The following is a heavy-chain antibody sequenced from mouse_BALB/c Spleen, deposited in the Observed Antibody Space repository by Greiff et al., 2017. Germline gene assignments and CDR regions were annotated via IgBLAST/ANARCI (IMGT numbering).Heavy chain of an antibody. V-gene: IGHV1-15*01. D-gene: IGHD1-1*01. J-gene: IGHJ1*01. Sequence: QVQLKESGAELVRPGASVTLSCKASGYTFTDYEMHWVKQTPVHGLEWIGAIDPETGGTAYNQKFKGKATLTADKSSSTAYMELRSLTSEDSAVYYCTRRAYGSSPWYFDVWGAGTTVTVSS. CDR1: GYTFTDYE. CDR2: IDPETGGT. CDR3: TRRAYGSSPWYFDV.